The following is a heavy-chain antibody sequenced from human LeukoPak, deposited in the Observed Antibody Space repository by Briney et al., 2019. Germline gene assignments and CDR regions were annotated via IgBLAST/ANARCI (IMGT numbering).Heavy chain of an antibody. J-gene: IGHJ4*02. D-gene: IGHD1-26*01. V-gene: IGHV1-2*02. Sequence: GASVKVSCKASGYTFTGYYMHWVRQAPGQGLEWMGWINPNSGGTNYAQKFQGRVTMTRDTSISTAYMELSRLRSDDTAVYYCAVVLSGSYYLLPFDYWGQGTLVTVSS. CDR1: GYTFTGYY. CDR3: AVVLSGSYYLLPFDY. CDR2: INPNSGGT.